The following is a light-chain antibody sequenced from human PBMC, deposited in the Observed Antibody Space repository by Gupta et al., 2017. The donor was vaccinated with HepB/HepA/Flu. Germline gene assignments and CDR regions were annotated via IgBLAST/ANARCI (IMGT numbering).Light chain of an antibody. CDR1: SPNIGTGYD. Sequence: QSVLTQPPSVSEAPGPRVAISCTASSPNIGTGYDVHWYQQLPGTAPKLLIYGNSNRPSGVPDRFSGSKSGTSASLAITGLQAEDEADYYCQSYDSSLRALVFGGGTKLTVL. J-gene: IGLJ2*01. CDR2: GNS. V-gene: IGLV1-40*01. CDR3: QSYDSSLRALV.